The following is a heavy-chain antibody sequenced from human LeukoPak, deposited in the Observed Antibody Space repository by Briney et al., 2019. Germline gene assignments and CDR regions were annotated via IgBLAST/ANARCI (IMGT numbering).Heavy chain of an antibody. J-gene: IGHJ6*03. CDR3: TKDAYGGATFFYYMDV. CDR1: GFTFDDYS. Sequence: GGSLRLSCAGSGFTFDDYSMHWVRQTPGKGLEWVSGISWNSGNIAYADFVGGRFTISRDNAKNSLSLQMNSLSDEDTAVYYCTKDAYGGATFFYYMDVWGKGTTVTVSS. V-gene: IGHV3-9*01. D-gene: IGHD2/OR15-2a*01. CDR2: ISWNSGNI.